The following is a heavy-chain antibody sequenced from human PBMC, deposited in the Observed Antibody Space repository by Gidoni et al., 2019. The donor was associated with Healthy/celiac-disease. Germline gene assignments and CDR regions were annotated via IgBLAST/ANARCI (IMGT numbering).Heavy chain of an antibody. CDR2: INHSGST. Sequence: QVQLQQWGAGLLKPSETLSLTCSVDGGSFSGYYWSWIRQPPGKGLEWIGEINHSGSTNYNPALKSRVTISVDTSKHQFSLKLSSVTAADTAVYYCAGYSYGFRGYFDYWGQGTLVTVSS. V-gene: IGHV4-34*01. D-gene: IGHD5-18*01. CDR1: GGSFSGYY. CDR3: AGYSYGFRGYFDY. J-gene: IGHJ4*02.